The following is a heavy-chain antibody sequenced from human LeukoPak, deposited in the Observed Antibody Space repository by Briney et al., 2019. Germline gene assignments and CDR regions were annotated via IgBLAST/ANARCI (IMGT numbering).Heavy chain of an antibody. D-gene: IGHD3-3*01. Sequence: ASVTVSCKASGFTFTSSAMQWVRQARGQRLEWIGWIVVGSGNTNYAQKFQERVTITRDMSTSTAYMELSSLRSEDTAVYYCAADLLRFLEYGMDVWGQGTTVTVSS. CDR2: IVVGSGNT. V-gene: IGHV1-58*02. CDR3: AADLLRFLEYGMDV. CDR1: GFTFTSSA. J-gene: IGHJ6*02.